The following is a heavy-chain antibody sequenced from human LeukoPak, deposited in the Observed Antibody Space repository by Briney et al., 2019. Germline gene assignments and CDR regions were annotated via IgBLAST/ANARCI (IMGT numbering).Heavy chain of an antibody. CDR3: ARIVGASDY. D-gene: IGHD1-26*01. Sequence: SETLSLTCTVSGGSISSSSYYCGWIRQPPGTGLEWIGSIYYSGSTYYNPSLKSRVTISVDTSKNQFSLKLSSVTAADTAVYYCARIVGASDYWGQGTLVTVSS. CDR1: GGSISSSSYY. J-gene: IGHJ4*02. V-gene: IGHV4-39*01. CDR2: IYYSGST.